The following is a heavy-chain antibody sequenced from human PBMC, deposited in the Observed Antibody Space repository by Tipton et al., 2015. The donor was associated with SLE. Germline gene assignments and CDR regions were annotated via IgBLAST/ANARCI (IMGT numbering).Heavy chain of an antibody. D-gene: IGHD3-10*01. Sequence: LRLSYTVSGGSISSYYWSWIRQPPGKGLEWIGFIYYTGSANYNPSLKSRVTISVDTSKNRFSLKLSSVTAADTAVYYCASLEHGSGRDYWGQGTLVTVSS. V-gene: IGHV4-59*01. CDR3: ASLEHGSGRDY. J-gene: IGHJ4*02. CDR1: GGSISSYY. CDR2: IYYTGSA.